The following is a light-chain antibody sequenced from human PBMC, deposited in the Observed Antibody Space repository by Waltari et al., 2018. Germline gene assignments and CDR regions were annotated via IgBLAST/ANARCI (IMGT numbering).Light chain of an antibody. J-gene: IGLJ2*01. CDR1: SPRSYY. CDR3: NSRDSSGNHVV. Sequence: SSELTQDPAVSVALGQTVRITCQGDSPRSYYASLYQQKPGQAPVLVIYGKNKRPSGIPDRFSGSSSGNTASLTITGAQAEDEADYYCNSRDSSGNHVVFGGWTKLTVL. CDR2: GKN. V-gene: IGLV3-19*01.